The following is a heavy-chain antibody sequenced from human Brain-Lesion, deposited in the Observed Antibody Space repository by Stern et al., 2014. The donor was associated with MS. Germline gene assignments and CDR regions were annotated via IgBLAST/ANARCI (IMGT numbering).Heavy chain of an antibody. Sequence: VQLVQSGAEVKKPGASVKVSCKASGYTFSSYDITWVRQASGQGLEWMGWMNPYSGNPGYAQKFKGRVSMTSDPSISTVYMELTSLTSDDTAVYFCARAVRNQLLSEYWGQGTLVTVSS. J-gene: IGHJ4*02. CDR2: MNPYSGNP. CDR3: ARAVRNQLLSEY. CDR1: GYTFSSYD. D-gene: IGHD2-2*01. V-gene: IGHV1-8*01.